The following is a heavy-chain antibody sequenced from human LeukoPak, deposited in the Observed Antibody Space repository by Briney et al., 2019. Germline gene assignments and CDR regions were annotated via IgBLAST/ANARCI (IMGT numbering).Heavy chain of an antibody. V-gene: IGHV1-2*07. CDR3: ARDSAVVAAALWFDP. Sequence: ASVKVSCRTSGYSFSDYYIHWVRQAPGQGLEWMGWINPKSSGRNYALKFQGRVTMTKDTSTSTAYLELSSLRPDDTAVYYCARDSAVVAAALWFDPWGQGTLVTVSS. CDR2: INPKSSGR. CDR1: GYSFSDYY. D-gene: IGHD2-15*01. J-gene: IGHJ5*02.